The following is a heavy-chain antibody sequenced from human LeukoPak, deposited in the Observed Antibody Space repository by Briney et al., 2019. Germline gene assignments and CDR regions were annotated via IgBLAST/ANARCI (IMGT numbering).Heavy chain of an antibody. J-gene: IGHJ5*02. CDR1: GGSFSGYY. CDR3: ARDRTDYGDYGNWFDP. CDR2: INHSGNT. V-gene: IGHV4-34*01. Sequence: SETLSLTCAAYGGSFSGYYWSWIRQPPGKGLEWIGEINHSGNTNYNPSLKSRVAISVDTSKNQFSLKLSSVTAADTAVYYCARDRTDYGDYGNWFDPWGQGTLVPVSS. D-gene: IGHD4-17*01.